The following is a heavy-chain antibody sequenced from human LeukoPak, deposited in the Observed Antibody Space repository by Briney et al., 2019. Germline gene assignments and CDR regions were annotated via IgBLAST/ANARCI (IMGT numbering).Heavy chain of an antibody. J-gene: IGHJ4*02. CDR1: GGSFSGYY. Sequence: PSETLSLACAVYGGSFSGYYWSWIRQPPGKGLEWIGEINHSGSTNYNPSLKSRVTISVDTSKNQFSLKLSSVTAADTAVYYCARHYRLDYWGQGTLVTVSS. CDR3: ARHYRLDY. D-gene: IGHD3-10*01. CDR2: INHSGST. V-gene: IGHV4-34*01.